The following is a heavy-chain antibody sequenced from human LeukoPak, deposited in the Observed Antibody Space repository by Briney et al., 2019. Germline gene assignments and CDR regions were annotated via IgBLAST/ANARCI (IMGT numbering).Heavy chain of an antibody. Sequence: KPSETLSLTCAVSGGSISSYYWSWIRQPPGKGLEWIGYMYYSGSTNYNPSLKSRVTISVDTSKNQFSLKLSSVTAADTAVYYCARKNYYDIDYWGQGTLVTFSS. CDR1: GGSISSYY. CDR3: ARKNYYDIDY. V-gene: IGHV4-59*01. CDR2: MYYSGST. J-gene: IGHJ4*02. D-gene: IGHD3-22*01.